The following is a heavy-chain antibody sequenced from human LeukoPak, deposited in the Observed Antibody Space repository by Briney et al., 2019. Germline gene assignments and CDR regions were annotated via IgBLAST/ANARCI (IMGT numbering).Heavy chain of an antibody. CDR2: IYTSGST. V-gene: IGHV4-4*07. CDR3: ARDQGISSRGYYYYYMDV. D-gene: IGHD6-6*01. Sequence: PSETLSLTCTVSGGSISSYYWNWIRQPAGKGLEWIGRIYTSGSTNYNPSLKSRVTMSVDTSKNQFSLKLSSVTAADTAIYYCARDQGISSRGYYYYYMDVWGKGTTVTVSS. CDR1: GGSISSYY. J-gene: IGHJ6*03.